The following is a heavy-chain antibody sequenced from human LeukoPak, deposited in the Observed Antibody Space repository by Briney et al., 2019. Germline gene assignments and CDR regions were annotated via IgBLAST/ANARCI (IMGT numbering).Heavy chain of an antibody. D-gene: IGHD6-13*01. CDR2: TNSDGSHP. CDR3: ARGLPGYSNTWNDH. V-gene: IGHV3-74*01. Sequence: GGSLRLSCAASGFTFSRYWMHWVRQAPGKGLVWVSRTNSDGSHPSYADSVKGRFTISRDNAKSTLYLQMNSLGVEDTAIYYCARGLPGYSNTWNDHWGQGTLVTVSS. J-gene: IGHJ5*02. CDR1: GFTFSRYW.